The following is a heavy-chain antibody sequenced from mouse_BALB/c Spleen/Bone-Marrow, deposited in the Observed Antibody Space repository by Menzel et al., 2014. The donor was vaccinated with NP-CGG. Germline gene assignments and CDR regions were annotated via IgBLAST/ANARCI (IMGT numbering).Heavy chain of an antibody. J-gene: IGHJ1*01. CDR2: IRNKANGYTT. CDR3: ERDGVYGSSSCSFDV. D-gene: IGHD1-1*01. CDR1: GFTFTEYY. V-gene: IGHV7-3*02. Sequence: EVQLVESGGGLVQPGGSLRLSCATSGFTFTEYYMSWVRQPPGKALEWLGFIRNKANGYTTEYSASVKGRFTISRDNSKSILYFKRTTLRAEERAFYSWERDGVYGSSSCSFDVGGAGPPPTFSS.